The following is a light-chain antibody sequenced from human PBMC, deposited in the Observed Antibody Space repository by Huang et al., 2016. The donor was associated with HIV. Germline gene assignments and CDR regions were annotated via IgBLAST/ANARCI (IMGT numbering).Light chain of an antibody. V-gene: IGKV3-15*01. J-gene: IGKJ4*01. Sequence: EVVMTQSPATLSVSPGERVTLSCRASQSISTNLAWYQQKPGQAPRLLVFGASTRATGIPATGGPMRFSGSGSGTDFTLTISSLRSEDFAVYYCQQYNHWPLTFGGGTKVEIK. CDR3: QQYNHWPLT. CDR1: QSISTN. CDR2: GAS.